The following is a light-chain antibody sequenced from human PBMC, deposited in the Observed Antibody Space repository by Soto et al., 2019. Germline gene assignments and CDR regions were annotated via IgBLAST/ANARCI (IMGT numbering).Light chain of an antibody. CDR2: SNN. Sequence: QAVVTQPPSASGTPGQRVTISCSGSSSNIGSNTVNWYQQLPGTAPKLLIYSNNQRPSGVPDRFSGSKSGTSASLAISGLQSEDEADYYCAAWDDSLVVFGGGTKRTV. V-gene: IGLV1-44*01. CDR3: AAWDDSLVV. CDR1: SSNIGSNT. J-gene: IGLJ2*01.